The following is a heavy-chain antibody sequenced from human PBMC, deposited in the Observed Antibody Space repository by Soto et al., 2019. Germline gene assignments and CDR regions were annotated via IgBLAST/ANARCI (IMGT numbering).Heavy chain of an antibody. V-gene: IGHV3-30-3*01. Sequence: PGGSLRLSCAASGFTFSSYAMHWVRQAPGKGLDWVAVISYDGSNKYYADSVKGRFTISRDNSKNTLYLQMNSLRAEDTAVYYCARDGPGVGYSYGYTYYFDYWGQEPWSPSPQ. CDR3: ARDGPGVGYSYGYTYYFDY. CDR2: ISYDGSNK. D-gene: IGHD5-18*01. J-gene: IGHJ4*01. CDR1: GFTFSSYA.